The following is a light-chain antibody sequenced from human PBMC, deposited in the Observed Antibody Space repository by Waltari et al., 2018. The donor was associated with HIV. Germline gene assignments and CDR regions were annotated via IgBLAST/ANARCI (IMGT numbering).Light chain of an antibody. CDR3: MQSLQIPFT. V-gene: IGKV2-28*01. J-gene: IGKJ2*01. CDR2: LGS. Sequence: DIVMTQSPLSLSVTPGEPASISCKASESLLHSNGNNYLNWYVQKPGQSPQSLIFLGSSRASGVPDRFSGGGSGTDFTLRINRVEAEDVGVYYCMQSLQIPFTCGQGTKLEIK. CDR1: ESLLHSNGNNY.